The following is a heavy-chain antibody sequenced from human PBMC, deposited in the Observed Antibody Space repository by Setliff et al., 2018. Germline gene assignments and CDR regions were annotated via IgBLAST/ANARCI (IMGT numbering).Heavy chain of an antibody. CDR2: IDPRDDFT. CDR1: GYSFSDFY. Sequence: ASVKVSCKASGYSFSDFYMHWVRQVPGEGLEALGRIDPRDDFTVYAERFKDRLTITAPVKDRFTISRDDSRNTLYLQMSSLKTEDTGVYYCSTAPHSNGYYYIQKHWGQGTLVTVSS. CDR3: KTEDTGVYYCSTAPHSNGYYYIQKH. J-gene: IGHJ1*01. D-gene: IGHD2-15*01. V-gene: IGHV1-69-2*02.